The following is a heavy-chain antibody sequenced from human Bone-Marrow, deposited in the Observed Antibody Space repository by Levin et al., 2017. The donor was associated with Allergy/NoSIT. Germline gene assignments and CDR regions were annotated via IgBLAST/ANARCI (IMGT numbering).Heavy chain of an antibody. D-gene: IGHD3-3*01. CDR1: GFTFSSYA. V-gene: IGHV3-23*01. Sequence: GGSLRLSCAASGFTFSSYAMSWVRQAPGKGLEWVSAISGSGGSTYYADSVKGRFTISRDNSKNTLYLQMNSLRAEDTAVYYCAKRPDATPTFGDKYFDYWGQGTLVTVSS. CDR2: ISGSGGST. J-gene: IGHJ4*02. CDR3: AKRPDATPTFGDKYFDY.